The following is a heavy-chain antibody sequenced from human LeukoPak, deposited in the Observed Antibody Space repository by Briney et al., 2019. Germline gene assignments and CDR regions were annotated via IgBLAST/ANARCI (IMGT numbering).Heavy chain of an antibody. Sequence: SETLSPTCTVSGGSISSYYWSWIRQPPGKGLGWIGYIYYSGSTNCNPSLKSRVTISVDTSKNQFSLKLSSVTAADTAVYYCARDLSSYYYYYMDVWGKGTTVTVSS. CDR3: ARDLSSYYYYYMDV. D-gene: IGHD3-3*02. J-gene: IGHJ6*03. CDR2: IYYSGST. CDR1: GGSISSYY. V-gene: IGHV4-59*01.